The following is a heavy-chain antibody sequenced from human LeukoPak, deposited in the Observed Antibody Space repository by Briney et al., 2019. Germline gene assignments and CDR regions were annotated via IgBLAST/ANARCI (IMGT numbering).Heavy chain of an antibody. CDR2: ISSSSSYI. CDR1: GFTFRSYS. CDR3: ARDQRGYCSSTSCPIDY. J-gene: IGHJ4*02. Sequence: PGGSLRLSCAASGFTFRSYSMNWVRQAPGRGLEWVSFISSSSSYIYYADSVKGRFTISRDNAKNSLYLQMNSLRAEDTAVYYCARDQRGYCSSTSCPIDYWGQGTLVTVSS. V-gene: IGHV3-21*01. D-gene: IGHD2-2*01.